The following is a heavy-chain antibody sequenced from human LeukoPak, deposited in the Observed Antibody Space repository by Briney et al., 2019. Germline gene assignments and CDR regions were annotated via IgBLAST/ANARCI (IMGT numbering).Heavy chain of an antibody. D-gene: IGHD3-9*01. CDR3: ARSFDILTEYYFDY. J-gene: IGHJ4*02. CDR2: ITPIFGTA. CDR1: GGTFSSYA. V-gene: IGHV1-69*13. Sequence: ASVKVSCKASGGTFSSYALSWVRQAPGQGLEWMGGITPIFGTANCAQKFQGRVTITADESTSTVYMELSSLRSEDTAVYYCARSFDILTEYYFDYWGQGALVTVSS.